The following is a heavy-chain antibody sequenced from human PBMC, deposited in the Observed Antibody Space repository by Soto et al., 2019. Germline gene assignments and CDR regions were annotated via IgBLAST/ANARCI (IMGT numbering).Heavy chain of an antibody. J-gene: IGHJ4*02. D-gene: IGHD5-12*01. Sequence: KTSETLSLTCNFSCGSIISGNYYWSWIRQHPGKGLEWIGYIYYSGNTYYNPSLRSRVSISIDTSKNQFSLKLSSVTAADTAVYFCARDRYSGFQFDFWGQGTLVTVSS. CDR2: IYYSGNT. V-gene: IGHV4-31*03. CDR1: CGSIISGNYY. CDR3: ARDRYSGFQFDF.